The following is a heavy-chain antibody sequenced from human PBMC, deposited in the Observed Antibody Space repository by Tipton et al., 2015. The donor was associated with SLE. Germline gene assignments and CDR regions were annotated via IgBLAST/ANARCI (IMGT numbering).Heavy chain of an antibody. Sequence: QVQLVQSGSELRKPGASVKVSCKGSGYSFNTYGVHWVRQAPGQGLEWMGGINTHTGNPTYAQDFTGRFDFSLDTSISTAYLQISSLKTEDSAVYYCARAGRGGHGEVYMDVWGKGTTVLVSS. J-gene: IGHJ6*03. CDR3: ARAGRGGHGEVYMDV. CDR1: GYSFNTYG. D-gene: IGHD3-3*01. V-gene: IGHV7-4-1*02. CDR2: INTHTGNP.